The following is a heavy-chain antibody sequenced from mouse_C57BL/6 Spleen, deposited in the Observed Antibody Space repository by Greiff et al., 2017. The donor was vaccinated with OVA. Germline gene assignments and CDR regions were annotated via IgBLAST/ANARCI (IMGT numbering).Heavy chain of an antibody. CDR1: GFTFSSYA. Sequence: EVKLVESGGGLVKPGGSLKLSCAASGFTFSSYAMSWVRQTPEKRLEWVATISDGGSYTYYPDNVKGRFTISRDNAKNNLYLQMSHLKSEDTAMYYCARDDYFDYWGQGTTRTVSS. CDR2: ISDGGSYT. J-gene: IGHJ2*01. V-gene: IGHV5-4*01. CDR3: ARDDYFDY.